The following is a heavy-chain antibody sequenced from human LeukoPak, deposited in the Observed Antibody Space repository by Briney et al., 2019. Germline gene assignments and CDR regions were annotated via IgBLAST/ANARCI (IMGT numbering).Heavy chain of an antibody. CDR3: ARDAQYYNDSSGYPDY. Sequence: GGSLRLSCAASGFTFSSYGMHWVRQAPGKGLEWVAVIWYDGSNKYYADSVKGRFTISRDNSKNTLYLQMNSLRAEDTAVYYCARDAQYYNDSSGYPDYWGQGTLVTVSS. D-gene: IGHD3-22*01. CDR2: IWYDGSNK. V-gene: IGHV3-33*01. J-gene: IGHJ4*02. CDR1: GFTFSSYG.